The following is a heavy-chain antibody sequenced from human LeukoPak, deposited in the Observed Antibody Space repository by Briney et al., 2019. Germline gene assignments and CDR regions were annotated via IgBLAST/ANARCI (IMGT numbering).Heavy chain of an antibody. CDR2: ISGSGGST. CDR3: ARSPTVTTLAKYFQH. V-gene: IGHV3-23*01. CDR1: GFTFSSYW. D-gene: IGHD4-17*01. Sequence: GGSLRLSCAASGFTFSSYWMNWVRQAPGKGLEWVSAISGSGGSTYYADSVKGRFTISRDNSKNTLYLQMNSLRAEDTAVYYCARSPTVTTLAKYFQHWGQGTLVTVSS. J-gene: IGHJ1*01.